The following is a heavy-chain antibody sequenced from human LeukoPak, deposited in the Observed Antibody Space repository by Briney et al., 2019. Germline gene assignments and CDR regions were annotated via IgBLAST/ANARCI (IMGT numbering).Heavy chain of an antibody. CDR3: ARATLGN. CDR2: IYTDGST. J-gene: IGHJ4*02. Sequence: GGSLRLSCAASGFSVSSNYISWARQAPGKGLEWVSVIYTDGSTKSADSVKARFTISRDTSKNTVYLQMNSLRVEDTAVYYCARATLGNWGQGTLVTVSS. CDR1: GFSVSSNY. V-gene: IGHV3-53*01.